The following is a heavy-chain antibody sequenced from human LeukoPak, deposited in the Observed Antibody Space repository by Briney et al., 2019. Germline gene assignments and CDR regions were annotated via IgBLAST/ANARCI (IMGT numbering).Heavy chain of an antibody. CDR3: AREYKLLYRWWFDP. J-gene: IGHJ5*02. D-gene: IGHD2-2*02. CDR2: IYTSGST. V-gene: IGHV4-61*02. Sequence: PSETLSLTCTVSGGSISSGSYYWSWIRQPAGKGLEWIGRIYTSGSTNYNPSLKSRVTISVDTSKNQFSLKLSSVTAADTAVYYCAREYKLLYRWWFDPWGQGTLVTVSS. CDR1: GGSISSGSYY.